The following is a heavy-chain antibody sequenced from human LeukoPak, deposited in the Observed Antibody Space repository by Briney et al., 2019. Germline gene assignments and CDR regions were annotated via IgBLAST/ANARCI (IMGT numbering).Heavy chain of an antibody. D-gene: IGHD3-22*01. Sequence: GGSLRLSCAASGFTFSSNAMSWVRQAPGKGLEWVSAISGSGGSTYYADSVKGRFTISRDNSKNTLYLQMNSLRAEDTAVYYCAKDQVYYDSSGYWGQGTLVTVSS. J-gene: IGHJ4*02. CDR2: ISGSGGST. CDR1: GFTFSSNA. V-gene: IGHV3-23*01. CDR3: AKDQVYYDSSGY.